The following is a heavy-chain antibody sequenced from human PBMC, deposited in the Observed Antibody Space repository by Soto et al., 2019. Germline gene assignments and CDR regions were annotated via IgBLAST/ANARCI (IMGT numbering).Heavy chain of an antibody. CDR2: ISGSGGRT. D-gene: IGHD1-26*01. Sequence: GGSLRLSCAASAFTFRSYAMSRVRPAPGKGLEWVSDISGSGGRTDYADSVKGRSTISRDNSKNMLYLQMSSLRAEDTAVYYCASLPPVAIVVATSYFYGLDVWGQGTTVTV. V-gene: IGHV3-23*01. CDR3: ASLPPVAIVVATSYFYGLDV. CDR1: AFTFRSYA. J-gene: IGHJ6*02.